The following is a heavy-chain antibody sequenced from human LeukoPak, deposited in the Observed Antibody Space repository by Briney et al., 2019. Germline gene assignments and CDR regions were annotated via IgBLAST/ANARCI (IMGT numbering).Heavy chain of an antibody. CDR2: IFYSGST. CDR1: GGSITSHY. Sequence: ASETLSLTCTVSGGSITSHYWSWIRQPPGRGLEWIGFIFYSGSTNYNPSLKGRVTISVDTSKNQFSLKLSSVTAADTAVYYCARHPNSGFDYWGQGTLVTVSS. CDR3: ARHPNSGFDY. D-gene: IGHD6-19*01. J-gene: IGHJ4*02. V-gene: IGHV4-59*11.